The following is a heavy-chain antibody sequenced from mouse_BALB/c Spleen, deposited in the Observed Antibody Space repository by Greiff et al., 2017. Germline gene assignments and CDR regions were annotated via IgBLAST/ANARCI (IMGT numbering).Heavy chain of an antibody. Sequence: EVMLVESGGGLVKPGGSLKLSCAASGFTFSSYAMSWVRQTPEKRLEWVASISSGGSTYYPDSVKGRFTISRDNARNILYLQMSSLRSEDTAMYYCASSIDGYYLDYWGQGTTLTVSS. J-gene: IGHJ2*01. CDR1: GFTFSSYA. CDR2: ISSGGST. CDR3: ASSIDGYYLDY. V-gene: IGHV5-6-5*01. D-gene: IGHD2-3*01.